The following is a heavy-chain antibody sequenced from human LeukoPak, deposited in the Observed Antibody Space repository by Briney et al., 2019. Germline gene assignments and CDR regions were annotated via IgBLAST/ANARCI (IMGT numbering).Heavy chain of an antibody. V-gene: IGHV4-34*01. CDR2: INHSGST. D-gene: IGHD2-2*01. CDR3: AREGYCSSTSCYPRGGGYDY. J-gene: IGHJ4*01. Sequence: KPSETLSLTCAVYGGSFSGYYWSWIRQPPGKGLEWIGEINHSGSTNYNPSLKSRVTISVDTSKNQFSLKLSSVTAADTAVYYCAREGYCSSTSCYPRGGGYDYWGQGTLVTVSS. CDR1: GGSFSGYY.